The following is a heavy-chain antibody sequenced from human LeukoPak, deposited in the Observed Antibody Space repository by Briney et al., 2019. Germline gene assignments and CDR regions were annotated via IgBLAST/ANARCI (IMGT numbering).Heavy chain of an antibody. V-gene: IGHV3-23*01. CDR3: AKSHYPDAYCAGDCYYSY. CDR1: GFTFSSYA. J-gene: IGHJ4*02. Sequence: GGSLRLSCAASGFTFSSYAMTWVRQAPGNGLEWVSGITAGGDNTYYADSVKGRFTISRDNSKNTLYLQTDSLRAEDTAVYYCAKSHYPDAYCAGDCYYSYWGQGTLVTVSS. CDR2: ITAGGDNT. D-gene: IGHD2-21*02.